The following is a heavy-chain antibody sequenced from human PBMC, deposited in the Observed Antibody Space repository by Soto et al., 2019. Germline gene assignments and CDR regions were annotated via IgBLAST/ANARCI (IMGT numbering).Heavy chain of an antibody. CDR2: TYYRSEWYY. CDR1: GDSVFSNTAA. J-gene: IGHJ1*01. Sequence: QTLSLTCGISGDSVFSNTAAWSWIRQSPSRGLEWLGRTYYRSEWYYDYAVSVRSRITINPDTSKNQYSLQLNSVTPEDTAVYYCAILDCSTSCYFHHWGQGTLVTVSS. V-gene: IGHV6-1*01. D-gene: IGHD2-2*01. CDR3: AILDCSTSCYFHH.